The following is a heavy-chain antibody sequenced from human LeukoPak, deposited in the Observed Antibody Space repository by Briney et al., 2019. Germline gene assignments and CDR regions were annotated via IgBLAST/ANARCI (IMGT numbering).Heavy chain of an antibody. CDR3: AKDSLYSGSSRAFDY. D-gene: IGHD1-26*01. Sequence: PGGSLRLSCAASGSTFSSYTMSWVRQAPGKGLEWVSSITGSGVSTYYVDSVKGRFTISRDSSKSTLYLQMNSLRAEDTAVYYCAKDSLYSGSSRAFDYWGQGTLVTVSS. J-gene: IGHJ4*02. CDR1: GSTFSSYT. V-gene: IGHV3-23*01. CDR2: ITGSGVST.